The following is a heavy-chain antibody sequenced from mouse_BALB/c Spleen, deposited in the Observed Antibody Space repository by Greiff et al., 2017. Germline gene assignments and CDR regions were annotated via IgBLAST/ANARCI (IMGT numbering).Heavy chain of an antibody. CDR3: AGPYYYGSSYGAY. V-gene: IGHV1-18*01. Sequence: VQLQQSGPELVKPGASVKIPCKASGYTFTDYNMDWVKQSHGKSLEWIGDINPNNGGTIYNQKFKGKATLTVDKSSSTAYMQLSSLTSEDSAVYYGAGPYYYGSSYGAYGGQGTLVTVSA. CDR2: INPNNGGT. D-gene: IGHD1-1*01. J-gene: IGHJ3*01. CDR1: GYTFTDYN.